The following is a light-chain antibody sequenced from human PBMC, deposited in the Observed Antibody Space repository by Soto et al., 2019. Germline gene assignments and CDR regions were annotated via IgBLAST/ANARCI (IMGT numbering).Light chain of an antibody. Sequence: EIVLTQSPGTLSLSPGERATLSCRASQSVSSSSYLAWYPQKPGQAPRLLIYGASSRATGIPDRFSGSGSATEFTLTISRLEPEDFAVYYCRQYGSSPSYTFGQGTKLEIK. CDR1: QSVSSSSY. J-gene: IGKJ2*01. CDR3: RQYGSSPSYT. CDR2: GAS. V-gene: IGKV3-20*01.